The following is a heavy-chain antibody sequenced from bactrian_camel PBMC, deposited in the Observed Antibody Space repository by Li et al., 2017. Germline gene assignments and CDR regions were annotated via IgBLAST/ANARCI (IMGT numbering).Heavy chain of an antibody. V-gene: IGHV3S63*01. Sequence: HVQLVESGGGSVQPGGSLRLSCAASGATSTMRSVAWFRQAPGKEREGVACIDSNEVAKYGDSVKGRFTTSKDNAENTLYLQMNLLKPEDTAMYYCAAAARRIWGFADPTYYNYWGRGTQVTVS. CDR2: IDSNEVA. CDR3: AAAARRIWGFADPTYYNY. CDR1: GATSTMR. D-gene: IGHD5*01. J-gene: IGHJ4*01.